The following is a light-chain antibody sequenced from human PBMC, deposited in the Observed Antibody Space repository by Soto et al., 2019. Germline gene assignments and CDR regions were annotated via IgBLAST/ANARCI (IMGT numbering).Light chain of an antibody. V-gene: IGLV1-40*01. J-gene: IGLJ1*01. CDR3: QSFDSSLRVYV. CDR2: NNL. CDR1: SSNFGAGYE. Sequence: QAVVTQLPSVSGAPGQRVTISCTGSSSNFGAGYEVHWYKQLPGAAPTLVIFNNLNRPSGVPERFSGSKSGTSASLVISGLQAEDEADYYCQSFDSSLRVYVFGSGTKVTVL.